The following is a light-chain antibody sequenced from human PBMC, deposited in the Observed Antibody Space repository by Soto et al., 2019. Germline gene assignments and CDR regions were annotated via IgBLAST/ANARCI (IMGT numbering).Light chain of an antibody. V-gene: IGLV2-23*01. J-gene: IGLJ2*01. CDR2: EGS. CDR3: CSYTGSSTFVV. Sequence: QSVLTQPASVSGSPGQSITISCTGTSSDVEDYSLVSWYQHHPGTAPKLMIYEGSKRPSGVSNRFSGSKSGNTASLTISGLQAEDEADYYCCSYTGSSTFVVFGGGTKLTVL. CDR1: SSDVEDYSL.